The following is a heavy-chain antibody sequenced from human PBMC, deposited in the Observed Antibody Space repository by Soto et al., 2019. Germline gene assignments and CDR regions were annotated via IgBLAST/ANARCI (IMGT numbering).Heavy chain of an antibody. CDR2: INPNSGGT. V-gene: IGHV1-2*02. D-gene: IGHD3-22*01. J-gene: IGHJ3*02. Sequence: GASVKVSCKASGYTFTGYYMYWVRQAPGQGLEWMGWINPNSGGTNYAQKFQGRVTMTRDTSISTAYMELSRLRSDDTAVYYCAREGDYYDSTGGLTGAFDIWGQGTMVTVSS. CDR1: GYTFTGYY. CDR3: AREGDYYDSTGGLTGAFDI.